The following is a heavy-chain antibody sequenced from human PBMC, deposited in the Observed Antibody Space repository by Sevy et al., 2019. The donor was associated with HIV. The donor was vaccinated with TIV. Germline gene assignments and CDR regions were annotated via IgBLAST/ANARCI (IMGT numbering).Heavy chain of an antibody. J-gene: IGHJ6*02. CDR3: ARVLLGYCSSTSCYNYYYYGMDV. Sequence: GGSLRLSCAASGFTFSSYVMHWVRQAPGKGLEWVAVISYDGSNKYYADSVKGRFTISRDNSKNTLYLQMNGLRAEDTAVYYCARVLLGYCSSTSCYNYYYYGMDVWGQGTTVTVSS. CDR2: ISYDGSNK. CDR1: GFTFSSYV. V-gene: IGHV3-30*04. D-gene: IGHD2-2*02.